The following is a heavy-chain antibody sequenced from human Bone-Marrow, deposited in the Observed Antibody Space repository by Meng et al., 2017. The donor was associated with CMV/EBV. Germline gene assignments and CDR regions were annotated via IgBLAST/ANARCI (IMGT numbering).Heavy chain of an antibody. Sequence: LSLTCAASGFTFSSYGMHWVRQAPGKGLEWVSGINWNGGSTGYADSVKGRFTISRDNAKNSLYLQMNSLRAEDTALYYCARDDPAGYSSGWFTWGVDYWGQGTLVTFSS. CDR1: GFTFSSYG. CDR2: INWNGGST. CDR3: ARDDPAGYSSGWFTWGVDY. D-gene: IGHD6-19*01. V-gene: IGHV3-20*04. J-gene: IGHJ4*02.